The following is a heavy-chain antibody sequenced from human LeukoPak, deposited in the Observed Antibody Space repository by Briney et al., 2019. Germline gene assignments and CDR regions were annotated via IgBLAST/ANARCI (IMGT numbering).Heavy chain of an antibody. Sequence: GGSLRLSCAASGFTFSSYWMHWVRQAPGKGLVWVSRINSDGSSTRYADSVKGRFTISRDNTKNTLYLQMNSLRAEDTAVYYCARDQGHYYGSGSYYYFDYWGQGTLVTVSS. J-gene: IGHJ4*02. CDR3: ARDQGHYYGSGSYYYFDY. V-gene: IGHV3-74*01. D-gene: IGHD3-10*01. CDR1: GFTFSSYW. CDR2: INSDGSST.